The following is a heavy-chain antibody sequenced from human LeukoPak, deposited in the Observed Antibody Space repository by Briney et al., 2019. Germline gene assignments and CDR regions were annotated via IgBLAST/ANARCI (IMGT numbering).Heavy chain of an antibody. CDR2: IYHSGST. D-gene: IGHD1-26*01. V-gene: IGHV4-4*02. J-gene: IGHJ6*03. CDR1: GGSISSSNW. CDR3: ARLRRPYSGSYYYYYYMDV. Sequence: SGTLSLTCAVSGGSISSSNWWSWVRQPPGKGLEWIGEIYHSGSTNYNPSLKSRVTISVDKSKNQFSLKLSSVTAADTAVYYCARLRRPYSGSYYYYYYMDVWGKGTTVTVSS.